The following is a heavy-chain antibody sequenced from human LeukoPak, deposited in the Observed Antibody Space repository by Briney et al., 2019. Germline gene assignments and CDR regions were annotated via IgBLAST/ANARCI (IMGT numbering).Heavy chain of an antibody. J-gene: IGHJ4*02. V-gene: IGHV1-18*01. D-gene: IGHD3-3*01. CDR2: ISAYNGNT. CDR1: GYTFTSYG. CDR3: ARATYYDFWSGPRWFDY. Sequence: GASVKVSCKASGYTFTSYGISWMRQAPGQGLEWMGWISAYNGNTNYAQKLQGRVTMTTDTSTSTAYMELRSLRSDDTAVYYCARATYYDFWSGPRWFDYWGQGTLVTVSS.